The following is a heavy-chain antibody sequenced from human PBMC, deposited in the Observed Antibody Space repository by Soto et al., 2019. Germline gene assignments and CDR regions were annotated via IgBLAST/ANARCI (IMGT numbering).Heavy chain of an antibody. CDR3: AKWAAAGLDY. D-gene: IGHD6-13*01. J-gene: IGHJ4*02. V-gene: IGHV3-23*01. CDR1: GFTFSSYA. CDR2: ITNSGDSSGGST. Sequence: EVQLLESGGGLVQPGGSLGLSCAASGFTFSSYAMHWVRQALGKGLEWVSSITNSGDSSGGSTYYADSVKGRFTISRDISKNTVYLQMNSLRAEDTAVYYCAKWAAAGLDYWGQGTLVTVSS.